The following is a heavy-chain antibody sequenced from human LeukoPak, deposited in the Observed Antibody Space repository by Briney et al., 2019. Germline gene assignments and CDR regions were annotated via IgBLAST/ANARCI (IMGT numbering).Heavy chain of an antibody. CDR3: ARVSAVAATHYFDY. CDR1: GGSISSGGYY. J-gene: IGHJ4*02. CDR2: IYYSGST. D-gene: IGHD2-15*01. Sequence: SETLSLTCTVSGGSISSGGYYWSWIRQHPGKGLEWIGYIYYSGSTYYNPSLKSRVTISVDTSKNQFSLKLSSVTAADTAVYYCARVSAVAATHYFDYWGQGTLVTVSS. V-gene: IGHV4-31*03.